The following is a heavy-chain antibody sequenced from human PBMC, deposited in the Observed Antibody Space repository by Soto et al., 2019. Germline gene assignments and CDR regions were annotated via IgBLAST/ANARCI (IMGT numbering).Heavy chain of an antibody. V-gene: IGHV4-31*03. CDR2: IYYSGST. J-gene: IGHJ4*02. CDR3: ARLITMMAPYFDY. D-gene: IGHD3-22*01. Sequence: LSLTCTVSGGSISSGGYYWSWIRQHPGKGLEWIGYIYYSGSTYYNPSLKSRVTISVDTSKNQFSLKLSSVTAADTAVYYCARLITMMAPYFDYWGQGTLVTVSS. CDR1: GGSISSGGYY.